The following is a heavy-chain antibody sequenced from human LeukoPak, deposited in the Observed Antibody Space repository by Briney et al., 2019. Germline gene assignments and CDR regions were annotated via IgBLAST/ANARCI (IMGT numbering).Heavy chain of an antibody. J-gene: IGHJ4*02. V-gene: IGHV3-74*01. Sequence: GGSLRLYCAASGFTFSNYLMHWVRQAPGKGLVWVSRITGDGTNIIYADSVKGRFTISRDNAKNTLYLQMNSLRAGDTAVYYCAADRGGWSYWGQGTLVTVSS. CDR2: ITGDGTNI. CDR3: AADRGGWSY. CDR1: GFTFSNYL. D-gene: IGHD6-19*01.